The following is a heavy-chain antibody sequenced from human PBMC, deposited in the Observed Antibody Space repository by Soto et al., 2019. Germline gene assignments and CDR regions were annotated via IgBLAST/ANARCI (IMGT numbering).Heavy chain of an antibody. J-gene: IGHJ1*01. CDR3: VKDESINWYSGHFRH. D-gene: IGHD6-13*01. Sequence: GGSLRLSCAASGFTFDDYAMHWARQVPGKGMEWVSGINWNSGSIGYGDSVKGRFAISRDNAKNSLHLQMNSLGAEDTAFYYCVKDESINWYSGHFRHWGQGTLVTVSS. V-gene: IGHV3-9*01. CDR1: GFTFDDYA. CDR2: INWNSGSI.